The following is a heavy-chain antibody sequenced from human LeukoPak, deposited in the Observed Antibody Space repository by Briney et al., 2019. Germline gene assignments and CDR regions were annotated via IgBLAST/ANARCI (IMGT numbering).Heavy chain of an antibody. J-gene: IGHJ6*02. CDR1: GYTITRNY. CDR2: INPSGGST. Sequence: ASVKVSCRASGYTITRNYIHWVRQAPGQGLEWMGIINPSGGSTSYAQNFQGRVTMTRDTSTSTVYMELSSLRSEDTAVYYCATTHGRLTGTTGGYYDMDVWGQGTTVTVSS. CDR3: ATTHGRLTGTTGGYYDMDV. D-gene: IGHD1-7*01. V-gene: IGHV1-46*01.